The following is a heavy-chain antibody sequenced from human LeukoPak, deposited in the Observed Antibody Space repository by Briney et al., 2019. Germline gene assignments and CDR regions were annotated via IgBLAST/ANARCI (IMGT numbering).Heavy chain of an antibody. CDR2: ISSSSYT. CDR3: ARDRGVLWFGDLYGMDV. Sequence: GSLRLSCAASGFTFSDYYMSWIRQAPGKGLEWVSYISSSSYTNYADSVKGRFTISRDNAKNSLYLQMNSLRAEDTAVYYCARDRGVLWFGDLYGMDVWGKGTTVTVSS. D-gene: IGHD3-10*01. J-gene: IGHJ6*04. V-gene: IGHV3-11*06. CDR1: GFTFSDYY.